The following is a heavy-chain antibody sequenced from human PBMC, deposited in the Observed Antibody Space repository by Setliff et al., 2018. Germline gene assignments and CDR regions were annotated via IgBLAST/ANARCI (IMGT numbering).Heavy chain of an antibody. Sequence: SETLSLTCRVSGGSIGSGNYYWGLIRQPPGKGLEWVATIYYSGSTYSNLSLKSRLIISVDAPDNQFSVKLSSVTAADTAVYYCARHKSNGSGSYPSLYMDVWGKGIMVTVSS. J-gene: IGHJ6*03. CDR3: ARHKSNGSGSYPSLYMDV. CDR2: IYYSGST. CDR1: GGSIGSGNYY. D-gene: IGHD3-10*01. V-gene: IGHV4-39*01.